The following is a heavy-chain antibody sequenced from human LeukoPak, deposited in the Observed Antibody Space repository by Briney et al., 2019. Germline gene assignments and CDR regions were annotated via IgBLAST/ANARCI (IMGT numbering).Heavy chain of an antibody. J-gene: IGHJ4*02. D-gene: IGHD3-10*01. CDR2: IYNSGST. Sequence: SETLSLTCSVSGASISSYYWSWIRQPPGKGLEWIGYIYNSGSTNYNPSLKSRVTLPVDTSKNQFSLKLSSVTAADTAVYYCARSPMVRGIIIGRFDYWGQGTLVTVSS. V-gene: IGHV4-59*01. CDR3: ARSPMVRGIIIGRFDY. CDR1: GASISSYY.